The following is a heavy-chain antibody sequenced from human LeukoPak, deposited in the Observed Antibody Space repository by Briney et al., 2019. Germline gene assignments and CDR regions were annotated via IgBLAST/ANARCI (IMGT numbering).Heavy chain of an antibody. CDR2: ISWNSGSI. J-gene: IGHJ4*02. D-gene: IGHD1-14*01. Sequence: GGSLRLSCVASGFKFDDNAMHWVRQVPGKGLEGGSGISWNSGSIGYADSVKGRFTISRDNAKNSLYLQMNSLRAEDTALYYCAKDIATGNRLYYFDYWGQGTLVTVSS. V-gene: IGHV3-9*01. CDR1: GFKFDDNA. CDR3: AKDIATGNRLYYFDY.